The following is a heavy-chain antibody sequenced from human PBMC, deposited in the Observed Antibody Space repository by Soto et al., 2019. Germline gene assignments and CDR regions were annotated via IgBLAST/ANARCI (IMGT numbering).Heavy chain of an antibody. V-gene: IGHV3-23*01. J-gene: IGHJ6*02. CDR1: EFTFRNYA. CDR2: IGESGTPT. D-gene: IGHD2-2*01. Sequence: LRHPCAVSEFTFRNYAMKWIRKTPGKGLEWVSLIGESGTPTYYADSVKGRFTISRDNSGNTLFLEMYSLRAEDTAVYYCARYIPGVRYYGMDVWGQGTTVTVSS. CDR3: ARYIPGVRYYGMDV.